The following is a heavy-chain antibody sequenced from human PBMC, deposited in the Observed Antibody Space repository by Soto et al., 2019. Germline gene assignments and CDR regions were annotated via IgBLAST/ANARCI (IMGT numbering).Heavy chain of an antibody. CDR1: GFSLSNARMG. D-gene: IGHD6-6*01. V-gene: IGHV2-26*01. Sequence: QVTLKESGPVLVKPTETLTLTCTVSGFSLSNARMGVSWIRQPPGKALEWLAHIFSNDEKSYSTSLKSRLTIARDTSKSQVLVTMTNMDPVDTASYYCARFQEYSSSCCLYGMDVWGQGTTVTVSS. CDR2: IFSNDEK. CDR3: ARFQEYSSSCCLYGMDV. J-gene: IGHJ6*02.